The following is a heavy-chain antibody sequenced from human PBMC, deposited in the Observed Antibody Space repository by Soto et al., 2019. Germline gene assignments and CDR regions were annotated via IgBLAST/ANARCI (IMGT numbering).Heavy chain of an antibody. J-gene: IGHJ4*02. CDR2: INPNSGGT. CDR1: GYTFTGYY. CDR3: ATLFYYDSSGGSFDY. D-gene: IGHD3-22*01. V-gene: IGHV1-2*04. Sequence: GASVKVSCKASGYTFTGYYMHWVRQAPGQGLEWMGRINPNSGGTNYAQKFQGWVTMTRDTSISTAYMELSRLRSDDTAVYYCATLFYYDSSGGSFDYWGQGTLVTVSS.